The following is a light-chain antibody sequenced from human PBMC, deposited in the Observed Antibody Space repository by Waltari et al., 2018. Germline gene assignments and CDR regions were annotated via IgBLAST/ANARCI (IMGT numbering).Light chain of an antibody. CDR2: RAS. CDR3: QQHGTLPAT. V-gene: IGKV3-20*01. CDR1: QTVGSSS. J-gene: IGKJ1*01. Sequence: EIVLTQSPGTASLSPGERVTLSCRASQTVGSSSLAWYQQKPGQAPRLVISRASSRATGIPDRFSGSGSGTDFSLTISRLEPEDFAVYYCQQHGTLPATFGQGTKVEIK.